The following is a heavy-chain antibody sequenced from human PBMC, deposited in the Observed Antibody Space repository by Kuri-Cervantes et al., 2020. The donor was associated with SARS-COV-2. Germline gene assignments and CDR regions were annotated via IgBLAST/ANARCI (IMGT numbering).Heavy chain of an antibody. CDR1: GFTFSSYA. Sequence: GESLKISCAASGFTFSSYAMSWVRQAPGKGLEWVSAISGSGGSTYYADSVKGRFTISRDNSKNTLYLQMNSLRAEDTAVYYCAKDVGYFGGMDVWGQGTTVTVSS. D-gene: IGHD3-9*01. V-gene: IGHV3-23*01. J-gene: IGHJ6*02. CDR2: ISGSGGST. CDR3: AKDVGYFGGMDV.